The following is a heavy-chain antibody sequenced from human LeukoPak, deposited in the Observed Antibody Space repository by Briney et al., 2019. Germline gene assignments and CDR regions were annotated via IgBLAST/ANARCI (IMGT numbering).Heavy chain of an antibody. CDR1: GGATISDNFY. Sequence: PSEALSLTCTVSGGATISDNFYWGWVRQPPGKGLEWVGSINYSGTTYYNPPLRSRLSISVDTSRTQFFLRLNSVTAADTAVYYCGRLFDSWGQGILVTVSS. CDR3: GRLFDS. CDR2: INYSGTT. V-gene: IGHV4-39*01. J-gene: IGHJ4*02.